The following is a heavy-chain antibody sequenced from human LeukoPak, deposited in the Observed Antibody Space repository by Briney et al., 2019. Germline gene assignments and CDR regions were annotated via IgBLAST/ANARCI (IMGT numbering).Heavy chain of an antibody. CDR3: ARDPEGVTPLDY. Sequence: GASVKVSCKASGYTFTSYGISWVRQAPGQGLEWMGWISAYSGDTNYAQKFQGRVTMTTDTSTSTAYMELRSLTSDDTAMYYCARDPEGVTPLDYWGQGTLVTVSS. D-gene: IGHD3-10*01. CDR1: GYTFTSYG. J-gene: IGHJ4*02. CDR2: ISAYSGDT. V-gene: IGHV1-18*01.